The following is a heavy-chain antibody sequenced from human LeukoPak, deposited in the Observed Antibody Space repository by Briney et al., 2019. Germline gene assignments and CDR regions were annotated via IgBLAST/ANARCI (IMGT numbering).Heavy chain of an antibody. D-gene: IGHD2-2*01. CDR2: IYHSGST. CDR3: ARDRGTIYCSSTSCYGLTFDRPTTVDY. Sequence: SETLSLTCSVSGDSISSSEYYWGWIRQPPGKGLEWIGSIYHSGSTYYNPSLKSRVTISVDTSKNQFSLKLSSVTAADTAVYYCARDRGTIYCSSTSCYGLTFDRPTTVDYWGQGTLVTVSS. J-gene: IGHJ4*02. V-gene: IGHV4-39*07. CDR1: GDSISSSEYY.